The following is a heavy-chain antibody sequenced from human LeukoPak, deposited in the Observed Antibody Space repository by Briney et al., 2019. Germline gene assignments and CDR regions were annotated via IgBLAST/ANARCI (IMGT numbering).Heavy chain of an antibody. CDR1: GYTFTGYY. CDR2: INPNSGGT. D-gene: IGHD2-2*01. Sequence: EASVKVSCKASGYTFTGYYMHWVRQAPGQGLEWMGWINPNSGGTNYAQKFQGRVTMTRDTSISTAYMELSRLRSDDTAVYYCARLDRGSTSLIYGTDVWGQGTTVTVSS. J-gene: IGHJ6*02. V-gene: IGHV1-2*02. CDR3: ARLDRGSTSLIYGTDV.